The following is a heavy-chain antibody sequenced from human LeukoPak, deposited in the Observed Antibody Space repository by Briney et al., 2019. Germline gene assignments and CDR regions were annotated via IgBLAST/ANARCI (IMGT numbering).Heavy chain of an antibody. CDR1: GGSFSGYY. Sequence: PSETLSLTCAVYGGSFSGYYWSWIRQPPGKGLEWIGEINHSGSTNYNPSLKSRVTISVDTSKNQFSLKLSSVTAADTAVYYCARRQTYYYGSGSYYNARWFDPWGQGTLVTVSS. J-gene: IGHJ5*02. V-gene: IGHV4-34*01. D-gene: IGHD3-10*01. CDR3: ARRQTYYYGSGSYYNARWFDP. CDR2: INHSGST.